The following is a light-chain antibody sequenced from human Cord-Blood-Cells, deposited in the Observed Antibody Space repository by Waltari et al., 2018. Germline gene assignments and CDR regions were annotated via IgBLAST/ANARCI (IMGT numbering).Light chain of an antibody. Sequence: QSALPQPPSVSVSPGQSITISCTGTSSDVGGYNYVSWYQQHPGKAPKLMIYDVSNRRAGVSNHFYGSKAVHSASLTISSLQASDEAYYHCSSYTSSSTLVVFCGGTNLTVL. V-gene: IGLV2-14*01. CDR1: SSDVGGYNY. CDR3: SSYTSSSTLVV. CDR2: DVS. J-gene: IGLJ2*01.